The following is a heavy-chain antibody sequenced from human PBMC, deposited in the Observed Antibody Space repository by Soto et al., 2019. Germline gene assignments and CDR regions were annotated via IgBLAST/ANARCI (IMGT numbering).Heavy chain of an antibody. Sequence: QVQLVQSGAEVKKPGASVKVACKASGYSFNSYYMHWVRQAPGQGPEWMGVINPSGASTSYAQKFQGRVPMTSDTSTSTVYMELSSLRSEDTALYYCASDYNAYQRQHVFDIWGQGTLVTVSS. V-gene: IGHV1-46*02. CDR3: ASDYNAYQRQHVFDI. J-gene: IGHJ3*02. CDR2: INPSGAST. CDR1: GYSFNSYY. D-gene: IGHD3-10*01.